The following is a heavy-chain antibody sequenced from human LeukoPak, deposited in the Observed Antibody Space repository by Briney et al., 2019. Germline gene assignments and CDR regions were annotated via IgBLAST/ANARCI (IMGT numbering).Heavy chain of an antibody. CDR1: GCTFSSYA. Sequence: GGSLRLSCAASGCTFSSYAMSWVRQAPGKGLEWVSAISGSGDNTYYADSVKGRFNISRDSSKNTLYLQMSSLRVEDTAVYYCASQGRGAFDIWGQGTMVTVSS. V-gene: IGHV3-23*01. CDR2: ISGSGDNT. D-gene: IGHD3-10*01. J-gene: IGHJ3*02. CDR3: ASQGRGAFDI.